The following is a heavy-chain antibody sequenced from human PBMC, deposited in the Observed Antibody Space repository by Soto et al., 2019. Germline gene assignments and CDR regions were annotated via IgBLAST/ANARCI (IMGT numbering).Heavy chain of an antibody. CDR3: AREGRPYYDFWSGSTPYYGMDV. Sequence: PWETLSLTCTVSGGSISSGGYYWSWIRQHPGKGLEWIGYIYYSGSTYYNPSLKSRVTISVDTSKNQFSLKLSSVTAADTAVYYCAREGRPYYDFWSGSTPYYGMDVWGQGTMVTVS. D-gene: IGHD3-3*01. V-gene: IGHV4-31*03. CDR1: GGSISSGGYY. CDR2: IYYSGST. J-gene: IGHJ6*02.